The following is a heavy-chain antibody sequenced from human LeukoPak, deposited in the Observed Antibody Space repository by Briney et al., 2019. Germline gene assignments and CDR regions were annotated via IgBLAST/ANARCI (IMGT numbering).Heavy chain of an antibody. CDR1: GFTFNSYA. CDR3: AKAGPQYFFDY. J-gene: IGHJ4*02. V-gene: IGHV3-23*01. Sequence: GGSLRLSCAASGFTFNSYAMSWVRQAPGKGLEWVSAISGSGNNTYYADSVKGRFAISRDNSKNTLYLQMNSLRAEDTAVYYCAKAGPQYFFDYWGQGTLVTVSS. CDR2: ISGSGNNT.